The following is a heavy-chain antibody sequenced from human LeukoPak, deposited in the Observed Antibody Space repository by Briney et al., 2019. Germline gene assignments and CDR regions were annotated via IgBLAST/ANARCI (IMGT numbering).Heavy chain of an antibody. CDR3: AKDAYYDSSGYRIYYYYYGMDA. D-gene: IGHD3-22*01. CDR1: GFTFSSYA. Sequence: GGSLRLSCAASGFTFSSYAMSWVRQAPGKGLEWVSAISGSGGSTYYADSVKGRFTISRDNSKNTLYLQMNSLRAEDTAVYYCAKDAYYDSSGYRIYYYYYGMDAWGQGTTVTVSS. CDR2: ISGSGGST. V-gene: IGHV3-23*01. J-gene: IGHJ6*02.